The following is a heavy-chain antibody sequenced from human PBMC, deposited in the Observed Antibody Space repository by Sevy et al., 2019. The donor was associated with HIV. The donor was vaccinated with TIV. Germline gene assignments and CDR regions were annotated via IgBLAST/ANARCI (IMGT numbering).Heavy chain of an antibody. CDR3: ARKYYDILTGYYRFDP. Sequence: GESLKISCKGSGYSFTSYWIGWVRQMPGKGLEWIGISYPGDSDTRYSPSFQGQVTISADKSISTAYLQCSSLKASDTAMYYCARKYYDILTGYYRFDPWGQGTLVTVSS. D-gene: IGHD3-9*01. CDR2: SYPGDSDT. V-gene: IGHV5-51*01. CDR1: GYSFTSYW. J-gene: IGHJ5*02.